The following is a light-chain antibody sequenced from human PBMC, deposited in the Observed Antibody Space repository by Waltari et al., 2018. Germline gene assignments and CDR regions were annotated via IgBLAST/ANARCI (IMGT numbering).Light chain of an antibody. CDR2: AGS. CDR1: RGVSSY. CDR3: QQVNSYPFT. J-gene: IGKJ3*01. V-gene: IGKV1-9*01. Sequence: TCLARRGVSSYLAWVQQKPWKAPKLLIYAGSTLLNGVPSRFSGGGFGTDFTLTISSLQPEDFATDYCQQVNSYPFTFGPGTTVDIK.